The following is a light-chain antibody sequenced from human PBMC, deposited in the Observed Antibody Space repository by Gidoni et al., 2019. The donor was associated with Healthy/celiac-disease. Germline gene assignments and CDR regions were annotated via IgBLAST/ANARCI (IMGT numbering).Light chain of an antibody. CDR3: QKYDRTPLT. V-gene: IGKV4-1*01. CDR2: WAS. J-gene: IGKJ1*01. CDR1: QSVLYSSNNKNY. Sequence: DLVMTHSPDSLAVSLCERATINCKSSQSVLYSSNNKNYLAWYQQKPGQPPKLLIYWASTRESGVPERFSGSGSGTDFTITISSLQAEDVAVYYCQKYDRTPLTFGQGTKVEIK.